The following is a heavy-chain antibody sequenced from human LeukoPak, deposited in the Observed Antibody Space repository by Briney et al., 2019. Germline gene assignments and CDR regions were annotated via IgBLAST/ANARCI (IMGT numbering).Heavy chain of an antibody. J-gene: IGHJ4*02. Sequence: SETLSLTCAVYGGSFSGYYWSWIRQPPGKGLEWIGEINHSGSTNYNPSLKSRVTISVDTSKNQFSLKLSSVTAADTAVYYCARDSGGQWLTLYYFDYWGQGTLVTVSS. D-gene: IGHD6-19*01. V-gene: IGHV4-34*01. CDR2: INHSGST. CDR3: ARDSGGQWLTLYYFDY. CDR1: GGSFSGYY.